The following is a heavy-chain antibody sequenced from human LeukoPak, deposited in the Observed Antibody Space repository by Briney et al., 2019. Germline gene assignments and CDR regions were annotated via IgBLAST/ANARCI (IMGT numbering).Heavy chain of an antibody. CDR3: ARVCSGGSCYGSSFDY. D-gene: IGHD2-15*01. CDR2: IYYSRST. Sequence: PSETLSLTCTVSGGSISSYYWSWIRQPPGKGLEWIGYIYYSRSTNYNPSLKSRVTISVDTSKNQFSLKLSSVTAADTAVYYCARVCSGGSCYGSSFDYWGQGTLVTVSS. CDR1: GGSISSYY. V-gene: IGHV4-59*01. J-gene: IGHJ4*02.